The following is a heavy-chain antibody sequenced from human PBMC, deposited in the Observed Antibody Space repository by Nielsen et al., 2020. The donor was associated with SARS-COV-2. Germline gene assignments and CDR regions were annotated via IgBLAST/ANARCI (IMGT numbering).Heavy chain of an antibody. Sequence: SQTLSLTCAVYGGSFSGYYWSWIRQPPGKGLEWIGEINHSGSTNYNPSLKSRVTISVDTSKNQFSLKLSSVAAADTAVYYYARGQVATQFDYWGQGTLVTVSS. V-gene: IGHV4-34*01. J-gene: IGHJ4*02. CDR1: GGSFSGYY. D-gene: IGHD5-12*01. CDR3: ARGQVATQFDY. CDR2: INHSGST.